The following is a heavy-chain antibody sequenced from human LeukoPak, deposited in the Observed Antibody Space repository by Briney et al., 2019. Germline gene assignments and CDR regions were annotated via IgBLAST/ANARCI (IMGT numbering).Heavy chain of an antibody. J-gene: IGHJ4*02. Sequence: ASVKVSCKASGYTFTSYYMHWVRQAPGQGLEWMGIINPSGGSTSYAQKFQGRVTMTRDTSTSTVYMELSSLRSEDTAVYYCASSSGWYPFDYWGQGTLVTVSS. V-gene: IGHV1-46*01. D-gene: IGHD6-19*01. CDR2: INPSGGST. CDR3: ASSSGWYPFDY. CDR1: GYTFTSYY.